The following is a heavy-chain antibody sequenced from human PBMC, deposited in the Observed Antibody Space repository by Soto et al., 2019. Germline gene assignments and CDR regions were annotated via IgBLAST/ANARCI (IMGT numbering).Heavy chain of an antibody. V-gene: IGHV1-18*01. CDR1: GYTFTSYG. CDR3: ARVLARINGTKGFDY. D-gene: IGHD1-20*01. Sequence: ASVKVSCKASGYTFTSYGISWVRQAPGQGLEWMGWISAYNGNTNYAQKLQGRVTMTTDTSTSTAYMELRSLRSDDTAVYYCARVLARINGTKGFDYWGQGTLVTVSS. J-gene: IGHJ4*02. CDR2: ISAYNGNT.